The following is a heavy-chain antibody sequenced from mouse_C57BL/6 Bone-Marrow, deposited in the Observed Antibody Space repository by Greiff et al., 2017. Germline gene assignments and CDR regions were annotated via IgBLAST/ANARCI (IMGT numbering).Heavy chain of an antibody. V-gene: IGHV1-39*01. CDR3: ARGYDYDYAMDY. CDR2: INPNYGTT. J-gene: IGHJ4*01. Sequence: VHVKQSGPELVKPGASVKISCKASGYSFTDYYMNWVKQSHGQSLEWIGVINPNYGTTSYNQKFKGKATLTVDQSSSTSYMQLNSLTSEDSAVYYCARGYDYDYAMDYWGQGTAVTVSS. D-gene: IGHD2-4*01. CDR1: GYSFTDYY.